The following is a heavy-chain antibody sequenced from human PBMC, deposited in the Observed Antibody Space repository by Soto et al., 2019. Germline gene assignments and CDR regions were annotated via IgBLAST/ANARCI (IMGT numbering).Heavy chain of an antibody. D-gene: IGHD3-22*01. V-gene: IGHV4-59*01. CDR2: IDYSGNT. CDR1: GGSISGSY. CDR3: ARDHMNYDDSGSDFDS. Sequence: QVQLQESGPGLVKPSETLSLTCTVSGGSISGSYWNWIRQPPGQGLEWIGHIDYSGNTNYNPSLTSRVTISADTSKNQFSLTLSSVTAADAAVNSCARDHMNYDDSGSDFDSWGQGTVVTVSA. J-gene: IGHJ3*02.